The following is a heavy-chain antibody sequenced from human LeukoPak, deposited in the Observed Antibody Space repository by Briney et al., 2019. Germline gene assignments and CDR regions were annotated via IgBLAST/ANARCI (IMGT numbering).Heavy chain of an antibody. CDR3: ARGLEGIAAAGTRWFDP. CDR2: INHSGST. D-gene: IGHD6-13*01. CDR1: GFTFSSYE. J-gene: IGHJ5*02. V-gene: IGHV4-34*01. Sequence: LRLSCAASGFTFSSYEMNWVRQAPGKGLEWIGEINHSGSTNYNPSLKSRVTISVDTSKNQFSLKLSSVTAADTAVYYCARGLEGIAAAGTRWFDPWGQGTLVTVSS.